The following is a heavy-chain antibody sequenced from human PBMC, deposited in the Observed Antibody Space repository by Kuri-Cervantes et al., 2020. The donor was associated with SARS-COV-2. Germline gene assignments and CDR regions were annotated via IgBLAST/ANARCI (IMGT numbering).Heavy chain of an antibody. J-gene: IGHJ4*02. CDR3: ARDGWGSSFDY. CDR2: IKQDGSEK. CDR1: GFTFSSYW. V-gene: IGHV3-7*01. Sequence: LSPTCAASGFTFSSYWMSWVRQAPGKGLEWVANIKQDGSEKYYVDSVKGRFTISRDNAKNSLYLQMNSLRAEDTAVYYCARDGWGSSFDYWGQGTLVTVSS. D-gene: IGHD7-27*01.